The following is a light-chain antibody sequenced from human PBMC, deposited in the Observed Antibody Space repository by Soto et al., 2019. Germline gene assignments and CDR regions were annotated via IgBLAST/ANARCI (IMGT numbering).Light chain of an antibody. J-gene: IGKJ3*01. Sequence: EILLTQSPGTLSLSPGERATLSCRASQTVSNNHLVWYQHKPGRAPRLLIFRASIRAADIPDRFRGSGSGTDFTLTITRLEPEDFAVYYCHQYNSWPRGTFGPGTKVEIK. CDR1: QTVSNNH. V-gene: IGKV3-20*01. CDR2: RAS. CDR3: HQYNSWPRGT.